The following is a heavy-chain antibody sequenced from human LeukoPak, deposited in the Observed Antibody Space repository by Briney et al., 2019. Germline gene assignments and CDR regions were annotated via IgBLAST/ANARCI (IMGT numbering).Heavy chain of an antibody. CDR2: INTNTGNP. V-gene: IGHV7-4-1*02. J-gene: IGHJ4*02. D-gene: IGHD4-17*01. CDR1: GYTFTSYA. CDR3: ARGIELKTAAYGDFDY. Sequence: ASVKVSCKASGYTFTSYAMNWVRQAPGQGLEWMGWINTNTGNPTYAQGFTGRFAFSLDTSVSTAYLQISSLKAEDTAVYYCARGIELKTAAYGDFDYWGQETLVPVPS.